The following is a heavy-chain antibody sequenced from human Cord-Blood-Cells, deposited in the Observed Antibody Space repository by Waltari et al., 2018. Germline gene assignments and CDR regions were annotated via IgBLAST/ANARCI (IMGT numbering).Heavy chain of an antibody. V-gene: IGHV4-34*01. CDR1: GGSFSGYY. CDR3: ARGGGGTKNDY. CDR2: INHSGSA. J-gene: IGHJ4*02. D-gene: IGHD3-16*01. Sequence: QVQLQQWGAGLLKPSETLSLTCAVYGGSFSGYYWSWIRQPPGKGLEWIGEINHSGSANYNPSLKSRVTISVDTSKNQFSLKLSSVTAADTAVYYCARGGGGTKNDYWGQGTLVTVSS.